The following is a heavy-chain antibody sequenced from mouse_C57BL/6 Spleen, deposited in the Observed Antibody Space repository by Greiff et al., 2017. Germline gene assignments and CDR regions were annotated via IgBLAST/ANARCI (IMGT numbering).Heavy chain of an antibody. CDR1: GYTFTSYG. J-gene: IGHJ3*01. CDR2: IYPRSGNT. Sequence: QVQLQQSGAELARPGASVKLSCKASGYTFTSYGISWVKQRTGPGLEWIGEIYPRSGNTYYNEKFKGKATLTADKSSSTAYMELRSLTSEDSAVYFCARSPDDYDEGDWFAYWGQGTLVTVSA. V-gene: IGHV1-81*01. D-gene: IGHD2-4*01. CDR3: ARSPDDYDEGDWFAY.